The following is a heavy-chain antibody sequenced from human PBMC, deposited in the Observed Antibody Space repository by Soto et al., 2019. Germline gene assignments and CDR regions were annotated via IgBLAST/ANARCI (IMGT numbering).Heavy chain of an antibody. CDR3: ARKGAAASYAHYYMDV. J-gene: IGHJ6*03. D-gene: IGHD6-13*01. Sequence: PSETLSLTCTVSGGSISPYYCSWIRQPPGKGLEWIGYVYYSGNTNYNPSLESRVTISVDTSRNRFSLNLTSATAADTAVYYCARKGAAASYAHYYMDVWGRGTAVTVS. CDR2: VYYSGNT. V-gene: IGHV4-59*01. CDR1: GGSISPYY.